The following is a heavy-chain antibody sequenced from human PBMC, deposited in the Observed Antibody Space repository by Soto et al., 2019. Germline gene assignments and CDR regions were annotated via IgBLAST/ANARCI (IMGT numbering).Heavy chain of an antibody. CDR2: IIPIFGTA. Sequence: SVKVSCKASGGTFSSYAISWVRQAPGQGLEWMGGIIPIFGTANYAQKFQGRVAITADESTSTAYMELSSLRSEDTAVYYCASTPYYDSFGWFDLWGQGTLVTVSS. D-gene: IGHD3-3*01. V-gene: IGHV1-69*13. CDR1: GGTFSSYA. CDR3: ASTPYYDSFGWFDL. J-gene: IGHJ5*02.